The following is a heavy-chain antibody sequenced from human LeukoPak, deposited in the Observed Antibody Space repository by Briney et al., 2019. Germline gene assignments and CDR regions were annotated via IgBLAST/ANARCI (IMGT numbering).Heavy chain of an antibody. Sequence: ASVKVSCKASGYTLTGYYMHWVRQAPGQGLEWMGWINPNSGGTNYAQKFQGRVTMTRDTSISTAYMELSRLRSDDTAVYYCAREGGVWYDILTGYSPDAFDIWGQGTMVTVSS. CDR1: GYTLTGYY. D-gene: IGHD3-9*01. V-gene: IGHV1-2*02. J-gene: IGHJ3*02. CDR2: INPNSGGT. CDR3: AREGGVWYDILTGYSPDAFDI.